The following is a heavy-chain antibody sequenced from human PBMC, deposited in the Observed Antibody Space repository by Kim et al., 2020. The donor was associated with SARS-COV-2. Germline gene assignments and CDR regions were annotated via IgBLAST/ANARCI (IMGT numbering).Heavy chain of an antibody. CDR2: IYYSGST. D-gene: IGHD6-19*01. V-gene: IGHV4-39*01. J-gene: IGHJ4*02. CDR1: GGSISSSSYY. Sequence: SQTLSLTCTVSGGSISSSSYYWGWIRQPPGKGLEWIGSIYYSGSTYYNPSLKSRVTISVDTSKNQFSLKLSSVTAADTAVYYCARLTPRKKGSGWAAPEDYWGQGTLVTVSS. CDR3: ARLTPRKKGSGWAAPEDY.